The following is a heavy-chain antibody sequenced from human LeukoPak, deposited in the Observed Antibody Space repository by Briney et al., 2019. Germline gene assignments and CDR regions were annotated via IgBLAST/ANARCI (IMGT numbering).Heavy chain of an antibody. CDR1: GYSLENDYY. CDR3: VRQRDNDDPSSDY. CDR2: IYRGVTS. Sequence: SETLSLTCRVSGYSLENDYYWGWIRQPPGKGLQFVGTIYRGVTSYYNLSLKSRVTVSLDTSRNQFSLKLTSVTAADTAVYYCVRQRDNDDPSSDYWGQGTLVTVSS. V-gene: IGHV4-38-2*02. J-gene: IGHJ4*02. D-gene: IGHD2-2*01.